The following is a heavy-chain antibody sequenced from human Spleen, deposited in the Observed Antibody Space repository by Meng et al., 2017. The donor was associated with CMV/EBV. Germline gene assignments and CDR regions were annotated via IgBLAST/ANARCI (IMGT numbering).Heavy chain of an antibody. CDR1: GFTFSSYS. D-gene: IGHD3-10*01. Sequence: GGSLRLSCAASGFTFSSYSMNWVRQAPGKGLEWVSSISSSSSYIYYADSVKGRFTISRDNAKNSLYLQMNSLGAEDTAVYYCARDQDYYGSGSYFDYWGQGTLVTVSS. CDR2: ISSSSSYI. CDR3: ARDQDYYGSGSYFDY. V-gene: IGHV3-21*01. J-gene: IGHJ4*02.